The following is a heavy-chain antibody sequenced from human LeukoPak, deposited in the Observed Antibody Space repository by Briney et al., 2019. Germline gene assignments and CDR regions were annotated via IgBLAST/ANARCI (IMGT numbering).Heavy chain of an antibody. CDR2: LNPNSGNT. D-gene: IGHD4-17*01. Sequence: ASVKVSCKASGYTFTSYDINWVRQATGQGLEGMGWLNPNSGNTGYAQKFQGRVTMTRNTSISTAYMELSSLRSEDTAVYYCARATTVTHYYYYYYMDVWGKGTTVTISS. CDR1: GYTFTSYD. CDR3: ARATTVTHYYYYYYMDV. J-gene: IGHJ6*03. V-gene: IGHV1-8*01.